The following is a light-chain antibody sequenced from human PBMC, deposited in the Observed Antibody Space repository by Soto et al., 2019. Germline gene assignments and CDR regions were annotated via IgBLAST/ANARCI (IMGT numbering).Light chain of an antibody. CDR2: GAS. V-gene: IGKV3-15*01. CDR1: QSISDT. J-gene: IGKJ1*01. CDR3: QQYNNWPWT. Sequence: EIVMTQSPATLSASPGGRATLSWRANQSISDTLAWYQQKPGQAPRLLIYGASTRAPGFPARFSGSGSGTDFTLTISSLQSEDFAVYYCQQYNNWPWTFGQGTKVDIK.